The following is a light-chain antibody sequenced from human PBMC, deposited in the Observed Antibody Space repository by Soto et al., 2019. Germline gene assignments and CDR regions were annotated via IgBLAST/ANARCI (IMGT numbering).Light chain of an antibody. CDR2: ADN. Sequence: QSVLTQPPSASGTPGQRVTISCSGSNSNIGINTVSWYQQVPGTAPRVLIYADNQRPSGVPDRFSGSKSGTSASLAISWLQSEDEAADYCAAWDDTLNGRYVFGPGTKVTVL. J-gene: IGLJ1*01. V-gene: IGLV1-44*01. CDR3: AAWDDTLNGRYV. CDR1: NSNIGINT.